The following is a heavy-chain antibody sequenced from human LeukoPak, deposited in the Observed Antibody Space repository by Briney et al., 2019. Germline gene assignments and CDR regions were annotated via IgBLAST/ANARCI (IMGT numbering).Heavy chain of an antibody. V-gene: IGHV3-33*06. CDR3: AKPISVETQTCYIDV. CDR2: IWYDGCNK. J-gene: IGHJ6*03. CDR1: GFTFRRYC. D-gene: IGHD4-23*01. Sequence: GGSERLSCAASGFTFRRYCMHWVRQAPGKGLQGVGVIWYDGCNKYYADSVKGRFTISRDIPKNRLYLQMNSLRSEDTAVYYCAKPISVETQTCYIDVLGKARTVTV.